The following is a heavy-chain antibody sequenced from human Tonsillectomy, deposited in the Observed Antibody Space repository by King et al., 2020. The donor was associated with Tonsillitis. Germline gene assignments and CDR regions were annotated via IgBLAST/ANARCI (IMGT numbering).Heavy chain of an antibody. CDR2: RSGSGGST. CDR3: AKDSAFRQPDAFDI. J-gene: IGHJ3*02. V-gene: IGHV3-23*04. CDR1: GFTFSNYA. D-gene: IGHD3-3*02. Sequence: VQMVESGGGLVQPGGSLRLSCADSGFTFSNYATSWVGKDLGKGPEWGGSRSGSGGSTYYADSVKGRFTISRDNSKNTLYLQMNSLRAEDTAVYYCAKDSAFRQPDAFDIWGQGTMVTVSS.